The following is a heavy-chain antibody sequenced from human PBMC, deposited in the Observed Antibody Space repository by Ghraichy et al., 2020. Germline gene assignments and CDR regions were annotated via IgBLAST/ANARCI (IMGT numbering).Heavy chain of an antibody. D-gene: IGHD6-13*01. CDR2: VSPYNGNT. CDR1: GYSFSTYG. CDR3: ARDRGTIATAGNFDW. Sequence: ASVKVSCKASGYSFSTYGISWVRQAPGQGLEWLGWVSPYNGNTNYAPKIQDRVTMTTDTSMSTAYMELTSLRSDDTAMYFCARDRGTIATAGNFDWWGQGTLVTVSS. J-gene: IGHJ4*02. V-gene: IGHV1-18*01.